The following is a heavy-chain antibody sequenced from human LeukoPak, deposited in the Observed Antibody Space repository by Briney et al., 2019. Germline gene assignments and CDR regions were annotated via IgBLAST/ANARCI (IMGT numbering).Heavy chain of an antibody. CDR3: AKATHGDYYYYKDV. V-gene: IGHV3-23*01. CDR1: AFTISGYA. Sequence: GSLRLSCAASAFTISGYAMTWVRQAPGKGLEWVSTISYSGTNAYYADSVKGRFTISRDNSKNMLYLQMNSLRAEDTALYYCAKATHGDYYYYKDVWGKGTTVTVSS. CDR2: ISYSGTNA. J-gene: IGHJ6*03. D-gene: IGHD3-10*01.